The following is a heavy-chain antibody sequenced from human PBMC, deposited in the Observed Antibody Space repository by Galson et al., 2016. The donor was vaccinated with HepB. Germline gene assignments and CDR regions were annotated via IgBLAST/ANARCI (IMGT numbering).Heavy chain of an antibody. Sequence: QSGAEVKKPGESLKISCKGSGNSFINRWIGWVRQMPGKGLEWMGLINPADSVTAYSPSFQGQVTFSVDQSSTTAYLQWSSLKSSDTAMYYCARHPGRPAGSLDYWGQGTLVTVSS. CDR1: GNSFINRW. J-gene: IGHJ4*02. V-gene: IGHV5-51*01. CDR3: ARHPGRPAGSLDY. CDR2: INPADSVT. D-gene: IGHD6-19*01.